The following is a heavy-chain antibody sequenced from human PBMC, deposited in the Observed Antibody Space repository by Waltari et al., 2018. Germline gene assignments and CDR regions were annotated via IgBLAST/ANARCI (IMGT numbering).Heavy chain of an antibody. V-gene: IGHV4-39*07. Sequence: QLQLQESGPGLVKPSETLSLTCTVSGGSISSSSYYWGWIRQPPGKGMEWIGSIYYSGSTYYTPSLKSRVTISVDTSKNQFSLKLSSVTAADTAVYYCARDLYGDYGYWYFDLWGRGTLVTVSS. J-gene: IGHJ2*01. CDR1: GGSISSSSYY. D-gene: IGHD4-17*01. CDR2: IYYSGST. CDR3: ARDLYGDYGYWYFDL.